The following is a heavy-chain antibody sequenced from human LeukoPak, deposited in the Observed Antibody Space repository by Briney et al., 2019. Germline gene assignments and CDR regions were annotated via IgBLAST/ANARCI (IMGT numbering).Heavy chain of an antibody. Sequence: ASVKGSCKASGYTFTSYAMHWVRQAPGQRLEWMGWINAGNGNTKYSQKFQRRVTITRDTSASTAYMELSSLRSEDTAVYYCARDGGGIVVVPALYWGQGTLVTVSS. J-gene: IGHJ4*02. CDR2: INAGNGNT. D-gene: IGHD2-2*01. CDR3: ARDGGGIVVVPALY. V-gene: IGHV1-3*01. CDR1: GYTFTSYA.